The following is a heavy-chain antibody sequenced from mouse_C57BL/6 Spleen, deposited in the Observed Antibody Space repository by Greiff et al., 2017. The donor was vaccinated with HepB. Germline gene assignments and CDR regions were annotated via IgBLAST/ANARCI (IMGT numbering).Heavy chain of an antibody. V-gene: IGHV5-9-1*02. CDR2: ISSGGDYI. CDR3: TRVITTVVAHFDY. D-gene: IGHD1-1*01. CDR1: GFTFSSYA. Sequence: EVKLVESGEGLVKPGGSLKLSCAASGFTFSSYAMSWVRQTPEKRLEWVAYISSGGDYIYYADTVKGRFTISRDNARNTLYLQMSSLKSEDTAMYYCTRVITTVVAHFDYWGQGTTLTVSS. J-gene: IGHJ2*01.